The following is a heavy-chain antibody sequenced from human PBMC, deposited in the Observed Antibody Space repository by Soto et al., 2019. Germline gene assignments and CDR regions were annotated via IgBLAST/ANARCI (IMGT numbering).Heavy chain of an antibody. CDR1: GFTFSSYS. D-gene: IGHD2-2*01. CDR2: ISSSSSTI. Sequence: EVQLVESGGGLVQPGGSLRLSCAASGFTFSSYSMNWVRQAPGKGLEWVSYISSSSSTIYYADSVKGRFTISRDNAKNSLYLQMNSLRAEDTAVYYCARVGRSSTSCSPDFDYWGQGTLVTVSS. CDR3: ARVGRSSTSCSPDFDY. V-gene: IGHV3-48*01. J-gene: IGHJ4*02.